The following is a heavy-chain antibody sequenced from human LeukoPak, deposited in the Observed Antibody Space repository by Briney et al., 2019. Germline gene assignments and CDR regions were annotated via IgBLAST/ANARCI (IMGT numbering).Heavy chain of an antibody. CDR1: GGSFSGYY. Sequence: SETLSLTCAVYGGSFSGYYWSWIRQPPGKGLEWIGEINHSGSTNYNPSLKSRVTISVDTSKNQFSLKLSSVTAADTAVYYCARGPVCSGYSYKTGWFDPWGQGTLVSVSS. J-gene: IGHJ5*02. D-gene: IGHD5-18*01. CDR2: INHSGST. CDR3: ARGPVCSGYSYKTGWFDP. V-gene: IGHV4-34*01.